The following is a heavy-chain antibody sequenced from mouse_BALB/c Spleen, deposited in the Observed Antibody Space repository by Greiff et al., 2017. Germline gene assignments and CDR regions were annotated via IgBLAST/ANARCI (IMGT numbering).Heavy chain of an antibody. CDR2: ISSGSSTI. V-gene: IGHV5-17*02. Sequence: EVQRVESGGGLVQPGGSRKLSCAASGFTFSSFGMHWVRQAPEKGLEWVAYISSGSSTIYYADTVKGRFTISRDNPKNTLFLQMTSLRSEDTAMYYCARDIYYGSSYPYWGQGTLVTVSA. CDR1: GFTFSSFG. J-gene: IGHJ3*01. D-gene: IGHD1-1*01. CDR3: ARDIYYGSSYPY.